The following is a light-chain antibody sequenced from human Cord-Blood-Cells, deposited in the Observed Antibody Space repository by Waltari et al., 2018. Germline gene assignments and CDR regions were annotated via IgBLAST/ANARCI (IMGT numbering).Light chain of an antibody. V-gene: IGKV1-39*01. CDR2: AAS. CDR1: QSISSY. Sequence: DIQMTQSPSSLSASVGDRVTITCRASQSISSYLNWYQQKPGKAPKLLIYAASSLQSGAPSRFSSSGSGTDFTLTISSLQPEDFATYYCQQSYSTPLTFGGGTKVEIK. J-gene: IGKJ4*01. CDR3: QQSYSTPLT.